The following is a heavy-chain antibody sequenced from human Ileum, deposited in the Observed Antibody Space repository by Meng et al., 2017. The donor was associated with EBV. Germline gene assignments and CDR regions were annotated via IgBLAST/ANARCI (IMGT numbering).Heavy chain of an antibody. CDR2: INHSGST. CDR1: GGSISSW. D-gene: IGHD3-22*01. J-gene: IGHJ5*02. Sequence: QVQLQESGPGLVKPSETLSLTCAVSGGSISSWWSWVRQPPGKGLEWIGEINHSGSTNYNPSLKSRVTISVDTSKNQFSLKLTSVTAADTAVYYCAREARSSGYHPGIGPWGQGTLVTVSS. V-gene: IGHV4-4*02. CDR3: AREARSSGYHPGIGP.